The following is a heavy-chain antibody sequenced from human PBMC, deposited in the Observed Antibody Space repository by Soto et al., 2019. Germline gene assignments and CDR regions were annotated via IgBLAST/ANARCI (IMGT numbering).Heavy chain of an antibody. Sequence: SVKVSCKASGGTFSSYAISWVLQAPGQGLEWMGGIIPIFGTANYAQKFQGRVTITADESTSTAYMELSSLRSEDTAVYYCARDKGGEYYYDSSGYYRSAFDIWGQGTMVTVSS. V-gene: IGHV1-69*13. CDR2: IIPIFGTA. J-gene: IGHJ3*02. CDR3: ARDKGGEYYYDSSGYYRSAFDI. D-gene: IGHD3-22*01. CDR1: GGTFSSYA.